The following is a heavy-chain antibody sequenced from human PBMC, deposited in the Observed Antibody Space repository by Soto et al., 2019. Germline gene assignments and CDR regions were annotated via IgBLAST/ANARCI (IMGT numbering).Heavy chain of an antibody. CDR2: IDIAGSTT. CDR3: ARDQTVAGPKTFDY. J-gene: IGHJ4*02. CDR1: GFTFSSYW. D-gene: IGHD6-19*01. V-gene: IGHV3-74*01. Sequence: VSLQLSCAASGFTFSSYWMHWVRQTAGKGLVWVSRIDIAGSTTTYADSVKGRFTISRDNAKNTLYLQMNSLRAEDTAVYYCARDQTVAGPKTFDYCGQGTLVTVSS.